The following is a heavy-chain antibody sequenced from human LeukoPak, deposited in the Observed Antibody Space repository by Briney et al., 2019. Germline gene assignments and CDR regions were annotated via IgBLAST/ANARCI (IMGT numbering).Heavy chain of an antibody. Sequence: PGGSLRLSCAASGFTFSSYSMNWVRQAPGKGLEWVSSISSSSSYIYYADSVKGRFTISRDNAKNSLYLQMNSLRAEDTAVYYCAREYSSSSDAFDIWGQGTMVTVSS. D-gene: IGHD6-6*01. CDR1: GFTFSSYS. V-gene: IGHV3-21*01. CDR2: ISSSSSYI. CDR3: AREYSSSSDAFDI. J-gene: IGHJ3*02.